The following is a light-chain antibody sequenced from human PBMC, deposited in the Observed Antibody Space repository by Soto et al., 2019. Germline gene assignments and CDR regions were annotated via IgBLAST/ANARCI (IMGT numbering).Light chain of an antibody. CDR3: AAWDDSFWV. CDR2: SNN. Sequence: QSVLTQPPSASGTPGQRVTISCSGSSSNIGSNTVYWYQQLPGTAPKLLIYSNNQRPSGVPDRFSGSKSGTSASLAISGLQSEDEADYYCAAWDDSFWVFGGGTKLPVL. CDR1: SSNIGSNT. V-gene: IGLV1-44*01. J-gene: IGLJ3*02.